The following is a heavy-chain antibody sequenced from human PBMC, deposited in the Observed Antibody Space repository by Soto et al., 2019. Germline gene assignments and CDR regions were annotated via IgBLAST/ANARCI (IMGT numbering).Heavy chain of an antibody. V-gene: IGHV4-30-4*01. Sequence: KSSETLSLTCSVSGGSISGADYYWTWIRQPPGKGLEWIGYIYYTGSAYYNPSLKSRVTMSVDTSKNQFSLKLSSVTAADTAVYYCARDVSRGTLHYIDFWGHGTLVTVSS. CDR2: IYYTGSA. CDR1: GGSISGADYY. CDR3: ARDVSRGTLHYIDF. D-gene: IGHD1-26*01. J-gene: IGHJ4*01.